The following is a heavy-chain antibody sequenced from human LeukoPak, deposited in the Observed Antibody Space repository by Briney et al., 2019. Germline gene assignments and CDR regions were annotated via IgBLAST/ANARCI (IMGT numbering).Heavy chain of an antibody. V-gene: IGHV3-20*04. D-gene: IGHD1-26*01. Sequence: GGSLRLSCAASGFTFDDYGMSWVRQAPGKGLEWVSGINWNGGSTGYADSVKGRFTISRDNAKNSLYLQMNSLRAEDTAVYYCATAGRGATLFDYWGQGTLVTVSS. CDR1: GFTFDDYG. CDR2: INWNGGST. CDR3: ATAGRGATLFDY. J-gene: IGHJ4*02.